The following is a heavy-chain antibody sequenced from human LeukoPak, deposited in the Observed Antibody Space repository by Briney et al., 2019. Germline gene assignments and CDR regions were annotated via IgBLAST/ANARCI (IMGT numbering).Heavy chain of an antibody. D-gene: IGHD5-24*01. CDR1: GFTFSRYT. CDR2: ITSSSTYI. CDR3: AIPGDGYNYYFDY. J-gene: IGHJ4*02. Sequence: GGSLRLSCEASGFTFSRYTMNWVRQAPGKGLEWVSSITSSSTYIYYADSLKGRFTISRDNAKNSLYLQMNSLRAEDTAVYYCAIPGDGYNYYFDYWGQGTLVTVSS. V-gene: IGHV3-21*01.